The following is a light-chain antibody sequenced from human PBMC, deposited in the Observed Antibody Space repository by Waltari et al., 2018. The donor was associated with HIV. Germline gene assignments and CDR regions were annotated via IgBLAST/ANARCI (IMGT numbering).Light chain of an antibody. CDR2: GNS. CDR3: QSYDSSLSGSYV. V-gene: IGLV1-40*01. CDR1: SSNIGAGYD. Sequence: QSVLTQPPSVSGAPGQMVTISCTGSSSNIGAGYDVDWYQQLPGTAPKLLIYGNSNRPSGVPDRFSGSKSGTSASLAITGRQAEDEADYYCQSYDSSLSGSYVFGTGTKVTVL. J-gene: IGLJ1*01.